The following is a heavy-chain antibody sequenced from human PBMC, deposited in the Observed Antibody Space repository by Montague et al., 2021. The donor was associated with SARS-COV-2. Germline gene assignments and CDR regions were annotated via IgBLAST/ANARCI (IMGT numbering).Heavy chain of an antibody. D-gene: IGHD3-10*01. CDR2: IHHGGST. CDR3: ARLGDGVVPSPILGVGPYYSYYYMDV. V-gene: IGHV4-34*01. Sequence: SETLSLICAVHGGSFSTYSWNWIRQPPGKWLEWIGEIHHGGSTNYNPSLKSRVTISADTSKNQFSLKLTSVAAADTAVYYCARLGDGVVPSPILGVGPYYSYYYMDVWGKGTAVTVSS. CDR1: GGSFSTYS. J-gene: IGHJ6*03.